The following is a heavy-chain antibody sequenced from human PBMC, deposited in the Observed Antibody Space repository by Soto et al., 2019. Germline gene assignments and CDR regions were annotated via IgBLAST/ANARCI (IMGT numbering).Heavy chain of an antibody. CDR1: AFTFSTYD. J-gene: IGHJ4*02. Sequence: EVPLLESGGGLVQPGGSLRLSCAASAFTFSTYDMSWVRQAPGKGLEWVSAISGTGGSTYYADSVKGRFTISRDNSKNTLYLQMNSLRAEDTALYYCAKDVTYYYDAAGSNYFDYWGQGTLVTDSS. V-gene: IGHV3-23*01. CDR3: AKDVTYYYDAAGSNYFDY. CDR2: ISGTGGST. D-gene: IGHD3-22*01.